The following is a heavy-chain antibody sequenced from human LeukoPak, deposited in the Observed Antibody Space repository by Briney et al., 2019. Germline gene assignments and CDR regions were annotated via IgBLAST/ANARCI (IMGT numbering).Heavy chain of an antibody. D-gene: IGHD1-26*01. CDR2: ISSSSKYI. CDR3: AREDRELFDY. J-gene: IGHJ4*02. CDR1: GFTFSSYS. Sequence: SGGSLRLSCAASGFTFSSYSMNWVRQAPGKGLEWVSSISSSSKYIYYADSVKGRFTISRDNAKNSLYLQMNSLRAEDTAVYYCAREDRELFDYWGRGTLVTVSS. V-gene: IGHV3-21*01.